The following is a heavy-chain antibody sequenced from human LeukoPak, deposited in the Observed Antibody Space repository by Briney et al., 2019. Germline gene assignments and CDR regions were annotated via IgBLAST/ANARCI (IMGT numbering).Heavy chain of an antibody. CDR3: ARTALWFGELGGWFDP. J-gene: IGHJ5*02. D-gene: IGHD3-10*01. V-gene: IGHV1-18*04. CDR1: GYTFTSYG. CDR2: ISAYNGNT. Sequence: ASVKVSCKASGYTFTSYGISWVRQAPGQGLEWMGWISAYNGNTNYAQKLQGRDTMTTDTSTSTAYMELRSLRSDDTAVYYCARTALWFGELGGWFDPWGQGTLVTVSS.